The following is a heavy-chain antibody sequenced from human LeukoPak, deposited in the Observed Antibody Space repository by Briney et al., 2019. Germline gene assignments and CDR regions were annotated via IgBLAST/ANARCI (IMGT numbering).Heavy chain of an antibody. D-gene: IGHD3-10*01. J-gene: IGHJ5*02. CDR1: GYSISSSSY. CDR2: IYYSGST. Sequence: PSETLSLTCTVSGYSISSSSYWSWIRQPPGKGLEWIGYIYYSGSTNYNPSLKSRVTISVDTSKNQFSLKLSSVVAADTAVYYCARAVRDRGVILPWFDPWGQGTLVTVSS. V-gene: IGHV4-61*01. CDR3: ARAVRDRGVILPWFDP.